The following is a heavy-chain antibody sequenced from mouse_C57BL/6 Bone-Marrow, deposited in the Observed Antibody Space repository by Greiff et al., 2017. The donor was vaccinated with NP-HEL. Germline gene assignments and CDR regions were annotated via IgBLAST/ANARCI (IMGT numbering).Heavy chain of an antibody. V-gene: IGHV1-64*01. CDR3: ARYGYYSYYAMDY. D-gene: IGHD2-3*01. CDR2: IHPNSGST. CDR1: GYTFTSYW. J-gene: IGHJ4*01. Sequence: QVHVKQPGAELVKPGASVKLSCKASGYTFTSYWMHWVKQRPGQGLEWIGMIHPNSGSTNYNEKFKSKATLTVDKSSSTAYMQLSSLTSEDSAVYYCARYGYYSYYAMDYWGQGTSVTVSS.